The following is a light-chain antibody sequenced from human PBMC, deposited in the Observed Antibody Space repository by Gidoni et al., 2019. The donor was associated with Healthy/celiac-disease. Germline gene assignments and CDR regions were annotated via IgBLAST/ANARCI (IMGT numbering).Light chain of an antibody. V-gene: IGLV2-14*01. J-gene: IGLJ3*02. CDR1: SSDVGGYYY. CDR2: DVS. Sequence: QSALTQPASVSGSHGQSITISCTGTSSDVGGYYYVSCYQQHPGKAPKLMIYDVSNRPSGVSNRFSGSKSGNTASLTISGLQAEDEADYYCSSYTSSSSWVFGGGTKLTVL. CDR3: SSYTSSSSWV.